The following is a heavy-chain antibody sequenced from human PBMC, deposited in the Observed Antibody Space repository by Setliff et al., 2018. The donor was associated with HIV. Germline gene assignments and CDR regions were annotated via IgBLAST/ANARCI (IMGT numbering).Heavy chain of an antibody. V-gene: IGHV4-4*07. Sequence: SETLSLTCTVSGDSFSSYYWSWIRQPAGKGLEWIGHIYSSGITNYNPSLKSRVTMSVDTPKKQFSLKLSSVTAADTAVYYCARDLVVVPAAGHMDSYYMDVWGKGTTVTISS. CDR2: IYSSGIT. J-gene: IGHJ6*03. CDR1: GDSFSSYY. D-gene: IGHD2-2*01. CDR3: ARDLVVVPAAGHMDSYYMDV.